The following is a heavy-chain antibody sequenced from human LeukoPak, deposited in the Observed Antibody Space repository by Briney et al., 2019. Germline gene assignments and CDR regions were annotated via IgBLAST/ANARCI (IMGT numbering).Heavy chain of an antibody. Sequence: GGSLRLSCAASGFTFSSYAVSWVRQAPGKGLEWASPISGSGGSTYYADSVKGRFTISRDNSKNTLYLQMNSLRAEDTAVYYCAKICIAAACSPGGDYWGQGTLVTVSS. D-gene: IGHD6-13*01. CDR3: AKICIAAACSPGGDY. V-gene: IGHV3-23*01. CDR1: GFTFSSYA. J-gene: IGHJ4*02. CDR2: ISGSGGST.